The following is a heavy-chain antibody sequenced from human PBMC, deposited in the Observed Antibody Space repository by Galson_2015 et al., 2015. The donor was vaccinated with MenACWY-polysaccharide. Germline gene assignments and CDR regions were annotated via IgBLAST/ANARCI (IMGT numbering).Heavy chain of an antibody. D-gene: IGHD6-13*01. Sequence: SVKVSCKASGYTFIGYYMHWVRQAPGQGLEWMGWINPNTGGTDFARTFRGRITMTRDTSISTAYMELNRLTSDDTAVYYCAREQDSSRMDEWGQGSLVTVSS. V-gene: IGHV1-2*02. CDR2: INPNTGGT. CDR3: AREQDSSRMDE. J-gene: IGHJ4*02. CDR1: GYTFIGYY.